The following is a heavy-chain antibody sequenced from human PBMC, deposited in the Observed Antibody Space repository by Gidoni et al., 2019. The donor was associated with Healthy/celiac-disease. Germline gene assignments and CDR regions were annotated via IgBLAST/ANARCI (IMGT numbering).Heavy chain of an antibody. CDR1: GGSISSSSYY. D-gene: IGHD6-25*01. CDR3: ARHAATDAFDI. Sequence: QLQLQESGPGLVKPSETLSLPCTVSGGSISSSSYYWGWIRQPPGKGLEWIGSIYYSGSTYYNPSLKSRVTISVDTSKNQFSLKLSSVTAADTAVYYCARHAATDAFDIWGQGTMVTVSS. V-gene: IGHV4-39*01. CDR2: IYYSGST. J-gene: IGHJ3*02.